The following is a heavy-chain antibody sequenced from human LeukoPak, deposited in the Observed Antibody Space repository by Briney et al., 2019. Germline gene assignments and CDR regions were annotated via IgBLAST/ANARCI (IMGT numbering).Heavy chain of an antibody. CDR1: GYSFTSYW. J-gene: IGHJ6*03. V-gene: IGHV5-51*01. Sequence: GASLKISCKGSGYSFTSYWIGWVRQLPGKGLEWMGIIYPGDADTRYSPSFQGQVTISVDKSSSTAYLQWSSLKASDTAIYYCARQIIGYYFMDVGGKGTTATVS. CDR2: IYPGDADT. CDR3: ARQIIGYYFMDV.